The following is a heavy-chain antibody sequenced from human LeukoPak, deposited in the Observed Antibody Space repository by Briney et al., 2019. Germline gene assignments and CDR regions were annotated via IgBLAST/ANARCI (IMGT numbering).Heavy chain of an antibody. CDR2: IYWDDDR. Sequence: SGPTLVNPTQTLTLTCTFSGFSLSTSGVGVGWIRQPPGKALEWLALIYWDDDRRYSPSLKSRLTITKDTSKNQVVLTMTNMDPVDTATYYCAHSHLPTYYYGSGSPNWFDPWGQGTLVTVSS. CDR3: AHSHLPTYYYGSGSPNWFDP. J-gene: IGHJ5*02. D-gene: IGHD3-10*01. V-gene: IGHV2-5*02. CDR1: GFSLSTSGVG.